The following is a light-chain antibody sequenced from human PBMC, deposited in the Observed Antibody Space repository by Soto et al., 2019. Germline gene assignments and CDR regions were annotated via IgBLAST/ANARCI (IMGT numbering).Light chain of an antibody. CDR2: GAS. CDR1: QSVLYNSNNKNH. Sequence: DFVMTQAPDSLAVSLGERATINCKSSQSVLYNSNNKNHLGWFQQKPGHPPKLLIYGASFRPSGVPDRFSGSGSGTDFPLTTSSLQAEDVAVYYCQQYYSIPFTFGQRTKLEI. V-gene: IGKV4-1*01. J-gene: IGKJ2*01. CDR3: QQYYSIPFT.